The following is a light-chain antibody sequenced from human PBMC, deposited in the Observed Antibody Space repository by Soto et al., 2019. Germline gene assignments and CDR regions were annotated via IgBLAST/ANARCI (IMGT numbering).Light chain of an antibody. J-gene: IGKJ3*01. CDR1: QDISNY. Sequence: DIQMTQSPSSLSASVGDRVTITCQATQDISNYLNWYQQKPGKAPKLLIYEASNLEPGVPSRFSGSGSGTDFTFTISSLQPEDIATYYFQQYDNLRGRIFTFGPGTKVEIK. V-gene: IGKV1-33*01. CDR2: EAS. CDR3: QQYDNLRGRIFT.